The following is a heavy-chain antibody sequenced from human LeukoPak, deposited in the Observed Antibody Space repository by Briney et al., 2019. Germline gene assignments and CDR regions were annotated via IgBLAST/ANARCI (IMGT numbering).Heavy chain of an antibody. J-gene: IGHJ4*02. D-gene: IGHD4-23*01. CDR2: ISGSGRDT. V-gene: IGHV3-23*01. Sequence: GGSLRLSCAASGFTFSSHGMNWVRQAPGEGLEWVSGISGSGRDTYYADAVKGRFTVSKDNFRNTLYLQMNRLRDDDTAVYYCARRLGGNSGHFDSWGQGTPVTVSS. CDR3: ARRLGGNSGHFDS. CDR1: GFTFSSHG.